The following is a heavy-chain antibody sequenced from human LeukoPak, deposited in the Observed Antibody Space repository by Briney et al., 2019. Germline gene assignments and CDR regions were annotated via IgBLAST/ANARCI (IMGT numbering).Heavy chain of an antibody. D-gene: IGHD6-13*01. Sequence: GRSLRLSCAASGFTFSSYAMHWVRQAPGKGLEWVSGISGLGGSVYYAASVKGRFIISRDNSGNTLFFQLTNLRVEDAAVYYCARRGGSSWSSFDYWGHGTVVTVSS. J-gene: IGHJ4*01. CDR2: ISGLGGSV. V-gene: IGHV3-23*01. CDR1: GFTFSSYA. CDR3: ARRGGSSWSSFDY.